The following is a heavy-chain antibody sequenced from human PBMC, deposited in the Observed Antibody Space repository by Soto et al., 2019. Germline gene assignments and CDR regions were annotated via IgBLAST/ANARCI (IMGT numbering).Heavy chain of an antibody. D-gene: IGHD3-3*01. Sequence: ASVKVSCKASGYTFTSYGISWVRQAPGQGLEWMGWISAYNGNTNYAQKLQGRVTMTTDTSTSTAYMVLRSLRSDDTAVYYCARVPYRPRADFWSGYYNWVDPWGQGTLVTVSS. V-gene: IGHV1-18*01. CDR1: GYTFTSYG. CDR3: ARVPYRPRADFWSGYYNWVDP. CDR2: ISAYNGNT. J-gene: IGHJ5*02.